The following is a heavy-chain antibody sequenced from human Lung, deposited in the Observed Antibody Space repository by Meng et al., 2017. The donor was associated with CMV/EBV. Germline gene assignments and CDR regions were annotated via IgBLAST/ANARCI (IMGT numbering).Heavy chain of an antibody. V-gene: IGHV3-30*02. CDR2: IRHDGTNK. CDR1: GFTFDNYG. Sequence: GGSLRLXCAASGFTFDNYGMHWVRQTPGKGLEWVAFIRHDGTNKYYGDSVKGRFTISRDNSKNTVYLQMNSLRPEETAIYYCAKDLLLFGGANAYFDYWGQGTXVTVSS. D-gene: IGHD3-16*01. J-gene: IGHJ4*02. CDR3: AKDLLLFGGANAYFDY.